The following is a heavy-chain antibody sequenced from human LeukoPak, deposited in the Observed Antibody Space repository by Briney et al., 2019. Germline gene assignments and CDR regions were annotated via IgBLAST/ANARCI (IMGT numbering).Heavy chain of an antibody. V-gene: IGHV4-4*02. J-gene: IGHJ5*02. D-gene: IGHD2-15*01. CDR1: GGSISSSNW. CDR2: IYHSGST. CDR3: ARPLSLGYCSGGSCYGRGAWFDR. Sequence: SETLSLTCAVSGGSISSSNWWSWVRQPPGKGLEWIGQIYHSGSTNYNPSLKSRVPIPVEKSKNQFSLKLRSVTAADTAVYYCARPLSLGYCSGGSCYGRGAWFDRWGQGTLVTVSS.